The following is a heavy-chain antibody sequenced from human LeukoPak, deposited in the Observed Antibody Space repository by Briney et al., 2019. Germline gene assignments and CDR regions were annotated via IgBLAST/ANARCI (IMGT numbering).Heavy chain of an antibody. CDR1: GYTFTSYG. CDR3: ARARARIAVAGNLDY. D-gene: IGHD6-19*01. CDR2: ISAYNGNT. Sequence: ASVKVSCKASGYTFTSYGISWVRQAPGQGLEWMGWISAYNGNTNYAQKLQGRVTMTTDTSTSTAYMELRSLRSDDTAVYYCARARARIAVAGNLDYWGQGTLVTVSS. J-gene: IGHJ4*02. V-gene: IGHV1-18*01.